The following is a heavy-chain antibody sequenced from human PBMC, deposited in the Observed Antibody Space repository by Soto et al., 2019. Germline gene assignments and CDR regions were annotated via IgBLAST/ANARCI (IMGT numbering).Heavy chain of an antibody. V-gene: IGHV3-33*01. D-gene: IGHD1-26*01. Sequence: GGSLRLSCAASGFTFSSYGMHWVRQAPGKGLEWVAVIWYDGSNKYYADSVKGRFTISRDNSKNTLYLQMNSLRAEDTAVYHCARAYYASGNYYFAYWGQGTLVTVSS. CDR1: GFTFSSYG. CDR2: IWYDGSNK. CDR3: ARAYYASGNYYFAY. J-gene: IGHJ4*02.